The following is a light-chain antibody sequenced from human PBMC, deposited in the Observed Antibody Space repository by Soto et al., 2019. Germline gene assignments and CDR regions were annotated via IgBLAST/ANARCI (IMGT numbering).Light chain of an antibody. CDR3: QQRSNWPIT. Sequence: EIVLTQSPATLSLSPGERATLSCRTSQSVSSYFAWYQQKPGRAPRLLIYDASNRATGIPARFIGSGSGTDFTLTISSLEPEDFAVYYCQQRSNWPITFGQGTRLAIK. CDR1: QSVSSY. J-gene: IGKJ5*01. V-gene: IGKV3-11*01. CDR2: DAS.